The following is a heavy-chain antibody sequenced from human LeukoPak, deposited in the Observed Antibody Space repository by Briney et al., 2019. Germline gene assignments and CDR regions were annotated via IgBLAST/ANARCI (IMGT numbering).Heavy chain of an antibody. CDR1: GGSISSYY. J-gene: IGHJ4*02. CDR2: IYYSGST. V-gene: IGHV4-59*01. D-gene: IGHD2-8*02. Sequence: SETLSLTCTVSGGSISSYYWSWIRQPPGKGLEWIGYIYYSGSTNYNPSLKSRVTISVDTSKNQLSLKLSSVTAADTAVYYCARFTSGPFDYWGQGTLVTVSS. CDR3: ARFTSGPFDY.